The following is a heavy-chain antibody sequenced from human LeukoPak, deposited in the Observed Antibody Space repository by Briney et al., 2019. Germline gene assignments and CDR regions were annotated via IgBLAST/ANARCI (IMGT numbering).Heavy chain of an antibody. Sequence: GGSLRLSCAASGFTFSSYGMHWVRQAPGKGLEWVAFIRYDGSNKYYADSVKGRFTISRDNSKNTLYLQMNSLGAEDTAVYYCAKDPTRYSYGYNPYYMDVWGKGTTVTISS. J-gene: IGHJ6*03. CDR3: AKDPTRYSYGYNPYYMDV. V-gene: IGHV3-30*02. CDR1: GFTFSSYG. CDR2: IRYDGSNK. D-gene: IGHD5-18*01.